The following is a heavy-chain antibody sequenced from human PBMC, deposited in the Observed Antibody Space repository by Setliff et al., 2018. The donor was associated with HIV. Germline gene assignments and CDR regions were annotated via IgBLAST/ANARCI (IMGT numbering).Heavy chain of an antibody. CDR1: GGTFSSYA. V-gene: IGHV1-69*05. D-gene: IGHD1-26*01. J-gene: IGHJ3*02. CDR3: AREGRSGSYGRRNAFDI. Sequence: SLKVSCKASGGTFSSYAISWVRQAPGQGLEWMGGIIPIFGTANYAQKFQGRVTITTDESTSTAYMELSSLRSEDTAVYYCAREGRSGSYGRRNAFDIWGQGTMVTVSS. CDR2: IIPIFGTA.